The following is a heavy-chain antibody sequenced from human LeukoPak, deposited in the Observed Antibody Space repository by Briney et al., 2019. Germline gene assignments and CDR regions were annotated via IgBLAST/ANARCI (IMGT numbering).Heavy chain of an antibody. Sequence: GGSLRLSCAASGFTFSSDGMHWVRQTPGKGLEWVPVISYDGSSKYYADSVKGRFTISRDNAKNSLYLQMNSLRAEDTAVYYCARARELRYSSSFSYFDYWGQGTLVTVSS. D-gene: IGHD6-13*01. CDR3: ARARELRYSSSFSYFDY. CDR2: ISYDGSSK. CDR1: GFTFSSDG. J-gene: IGHJ4*02. V-gene: IGHV3-30*03.